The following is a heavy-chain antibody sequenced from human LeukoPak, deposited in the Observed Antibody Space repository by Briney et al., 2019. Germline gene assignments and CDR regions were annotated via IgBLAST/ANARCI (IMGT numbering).Heavy chain of an antibody. CDR3: ARDHDLVAVAGTGKIDY. V-gene: IGHV1-18*01. CDR2: ISAYNGNT. J-gene: IGHJ4*02. D-gene: IGHD6-19*01. CDR1: GYTFTSYG. Sequence: GASVKVSCKASGYTFTSYGISWVRQAPGQGLEWMGWISAYNGNTNYAQKLQGRVNMTTDTSTSTAYMELRSLRSGDTAVYYCARDHDLVAVAGTGKIDYWGQGTLVAVSS.